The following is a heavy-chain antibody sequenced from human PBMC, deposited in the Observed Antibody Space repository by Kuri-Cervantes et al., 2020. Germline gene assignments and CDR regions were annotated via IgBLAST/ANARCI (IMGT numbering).Heavy chain of an antibody. V-gene: IGHV3-9*01. CDR1: GFTFSSYG. Sequence: GGSLRLSCAASGFTFSSYGMHWVRQAPGKGLEWVSGISWNSGSIGYADSVKGRFTISRDNAKNTLYLQMNSLRAEDTAVYYCAKTQVLRYFDWLKAGRNYYGMDVWGQGTTVTVSS. CDR2: ISWNSGSI. J-gene: IGHJ6*02. D-gene: IGHD3-9*01. CDR3: AKTQVLRYFDWLKAGRNYYGMDV.